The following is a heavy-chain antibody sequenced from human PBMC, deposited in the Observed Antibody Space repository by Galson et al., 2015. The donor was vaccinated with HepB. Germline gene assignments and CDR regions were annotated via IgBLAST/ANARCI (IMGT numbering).Heavy chain of an antibody. CDR2: IWYDGSNK. CDR1: GFTFSSYG. Sequence: SLRISCAASGFTFSSYGIHWVRQGPGKGLEWVAVIWYDGSNKYYADSVKGRFTISRHNSKNTLYLQMNSLRAEDTAVYYCARGEYSSSSGASWYYYYGMDVWGQGTTVTVSS. CDR3: ARGEYSSSSGASWYYYYGMDV. V-gene: IGHV3-33*01. D-gene: IGHD6-6*01. J-gene: IGHJ6*02.